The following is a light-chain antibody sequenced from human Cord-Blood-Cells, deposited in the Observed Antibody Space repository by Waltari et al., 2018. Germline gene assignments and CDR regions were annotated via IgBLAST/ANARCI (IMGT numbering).Light chain of an antibody. V-gene: IGKV3-20*01. CDR1: QSVSSSY. CDR2: GAS. J-gene: IGKJ2*01. Sequence: EIGLTQSPGTLSLSPGERATLPCRASQSVSSSYLAWYQQKPGQAPRLLIYGASSRATGIPDRFSGSGSGTDFTLTISRLEPEDFAVYYCQQYGSSPPYTFGQGTKLEIK. CDR3: QQYGSSPPYT.